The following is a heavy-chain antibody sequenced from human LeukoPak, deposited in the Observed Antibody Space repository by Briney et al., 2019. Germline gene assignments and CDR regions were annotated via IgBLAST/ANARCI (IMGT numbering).Heavy chain of an antibody. J-gene: IGHJ4*02. V-gene: IGHV4-34*01. D-gene: IGHD5-18*01. CDR1: GGSFSGYY. CDR2: INHSGST. Sequence: SETLSLTCAVYGGSFSGYYWSRIRQPPGKGLERIGEINHSGSTNYNPSLKSRVTISVDTSKNQFSLKLSSVTAADTAVYYCARAGGVDTAMSSPVDYWGQGTLVTVSS. CDR3: ARAGGVDTAMSSPVDY.